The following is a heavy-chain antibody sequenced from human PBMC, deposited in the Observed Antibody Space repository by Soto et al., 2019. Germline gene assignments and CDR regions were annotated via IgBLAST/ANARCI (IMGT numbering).Heavy chain of an antibody. D-gene: IGHD2-2*01. CDR1: GYPFTSYG. Sequence: XPVKVSSKASGYPFTSYGIIWVRQYPGQGLEWMGWISAYNGNTNYAQKLQGRVTMTTDTSTSTAYMELRSLRSDDTAVYYCASSHQDSTSTYCSSTSCYYPFDPCGQRTRVTVSS. CDR2: ISAYNGNT. V-gene: IGHV1-18*01. CDR3: ASSHQDSTSTYCSSTSCYYPFDP. J-gene: IGHJ5*02.